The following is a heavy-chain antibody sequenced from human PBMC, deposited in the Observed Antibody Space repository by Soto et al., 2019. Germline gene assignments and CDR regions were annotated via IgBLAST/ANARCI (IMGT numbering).Heavy chain of an antibody. J-gene: IGHJ6*02. Sequence: GGSLRLSCAASGFTFSSYAMSWVRQAPGKGLEWVSAISGSGGSTYYADSVKGRFTISRDNSKNTLYLQMNSLRAEDTAVYYCASSVVVVAATPDYYGMDVWGQGTTVTVSS. V-gene: IGHV3-23*01. D-gene: IGHD2-15*01. CDR3: ASSVVVVAATPDYYGMDV. CDR1: GFTFSSYA. CDR2: ISGSGGST.